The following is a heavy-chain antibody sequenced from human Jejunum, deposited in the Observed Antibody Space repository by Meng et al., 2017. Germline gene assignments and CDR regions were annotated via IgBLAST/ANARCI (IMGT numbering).Heavy chain of an antibody. CDR3: AREVGNRSGSYY. D-gene: IGHD1-26*01. J-gene: IGHJ4*02. Sequence: SETLSLTCTVSGGSISSSSYYWGWIRQPPGKELEWIGSIYYSGITHYNPSLKSRVTISVDTSKNQFSLKVISVTAADTDVYYCAREVGNRSGSYYWGQGTLVTVSS. V-gene: IGHV4-39*07. CDR1: GGSISSSSYY. CDR2: IYYSGIT.